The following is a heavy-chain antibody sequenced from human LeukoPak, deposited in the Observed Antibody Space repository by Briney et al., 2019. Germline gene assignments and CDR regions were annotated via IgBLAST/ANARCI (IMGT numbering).Heavy chain of an antibody. V-gene: IGHV3-23*01. Sequence: PGGSLRLSCAASGFTFSNFAMSWVRQAPGKGLEWVSVISGSGGSTYDADSVRGRFTISRDNSANTMYLQMNSLRAEDTATYYCAKERNFWSGYPNWFDLWGQGTLVIVSS. CDR3: AKERNFWSGYPNWFDL. CDR1: GFTFSNFA. D-gene: IGHD3-3*01. J-gene: IGHJ5*02. CDR2: ISGSGGST.